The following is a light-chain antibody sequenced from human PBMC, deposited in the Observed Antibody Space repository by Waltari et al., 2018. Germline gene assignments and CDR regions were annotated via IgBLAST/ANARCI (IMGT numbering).Light chain of an antibody. V-gene: IGLV3-21*02. CDR3: HVWDSDKDHPVV. CDR1: NIGGKA. J-gene: IGLJ2*01. CDR2: DDS. Sequence: SYVLPQPPSVSVAPGQTATITCGGSNIGGKAVHWYQQRPGQAPQLVVFDDSHRPSGIPERFSGSNSGNTATLTISRVEAGDEADFFCHVWDSDKDHPVVFGGGTK.